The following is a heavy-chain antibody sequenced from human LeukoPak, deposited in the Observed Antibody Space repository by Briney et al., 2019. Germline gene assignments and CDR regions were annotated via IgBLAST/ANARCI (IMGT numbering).Heavy chain of an antibody. D-gene: IGHD2-15*01. CDR3: ARDDIYCSGGSCYSA. CDR1: GGSISSYY. CDR2: IYYSGST. Sequence: SETLSLTCTVSGGSISSYYWSWIRQPPGKGLEWIGYIYYSGSTNYNPSLKSRVTISVDTSKNQFSLKLSSVTAADTAVYYCARDDIYCSGGSCYSAWGQGTLVTVSS. V-gene: IGHV4-59*01. J-gene: IGHJ5*02.